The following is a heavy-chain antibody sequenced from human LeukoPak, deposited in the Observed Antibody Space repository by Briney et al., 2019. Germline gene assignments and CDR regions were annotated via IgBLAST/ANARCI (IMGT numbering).Heavy chain of an antibody. Sequence: GSLRLSCAASGVSFSSNGMGWVRQAPGQGLEWVSAISGSGATTYYADSVKGRFTISRDNSKNTLYLQMNSLRGEDTAVYYCAKAGYSSSWPFDSWGPGTLVTVSS. J-gene: IGHJ4*02. CDR1: GVSFSSNG. V-gene: IGHV3-23*01. D-gene: IGHD6-13*01. CDR2: ISGSGATT. CDR3: AKAGYSSSWPFDS.